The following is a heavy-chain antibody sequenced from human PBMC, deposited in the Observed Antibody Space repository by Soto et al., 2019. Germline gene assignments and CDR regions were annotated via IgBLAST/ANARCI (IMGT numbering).Heavy chain of an antibody. Sequence: QVQLLESGGGLVKPGGSLRLSCAASLFTFSDYYMTWIRQAPGKGLEWVSDIGGGGNIIYYADSVKGRFTISRDNAKKSLYLQMDGLGAEDTAVYYCARTLVDFWYFDLWGRGTLVTVSS. J-gene: IGHJ2*01. D-gene: IGHD3-9*01. V-gene: IGHV3-11*01. CDR3: ARTLVDFWYFDL. CDR1: LFTFSDYY. CDR2: IGGGGNII.